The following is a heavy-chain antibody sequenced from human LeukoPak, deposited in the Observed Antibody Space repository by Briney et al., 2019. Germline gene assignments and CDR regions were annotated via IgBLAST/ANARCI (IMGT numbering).Heavy chain of an antibody. CDR1: GGSFSGYY. D-gene: IGHD6-6*01. J-gene: IGHJ4*02. V-gene: IGHV4-34*01. CDR2: INHSGST. Sequence: SETLSLTCAVYGGSFSGYYWSWIRQPPGKGLEWIGEINHSGSTNYKPSLKSRVTISVDTSKNQFSLKLSSVTAADTAVYYCARAGIVARRGGVFDYWGQGTLVTVPS. CDR3: ARAGIVARRGGVFDY.